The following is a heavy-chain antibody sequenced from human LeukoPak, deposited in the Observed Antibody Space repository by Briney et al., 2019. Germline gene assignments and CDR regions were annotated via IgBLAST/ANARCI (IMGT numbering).Heavy chain of an antibody. D-gene: IGHD3-22*01. CDR2: ISAYNGNT. CDR3: ARVGYYYDSSGHWGFFDY. CDR1: GYTFTSYG. J-gene: IGHJ4*02. Sequence: ASVKVSCKASGYTFTSYGISWVRQAPGQGLEWMGWISAYNGNTNYAQKLQGSVTMTTDTSTSTAYMELRSLRSDDTAVYYCARVGYYYDSSGHWGFFDYWGQGTLVTVSS. V-gene: IGHV1-18*01.